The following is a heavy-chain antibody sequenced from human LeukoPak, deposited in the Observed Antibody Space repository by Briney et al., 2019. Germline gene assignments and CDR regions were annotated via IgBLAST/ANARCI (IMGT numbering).Heavy chain of an antibody. D-gene: IGHD5-12*01. V-gene: IGHV1-24*01. J-gene: IGHJ6*02. CDR3: ATVRIVANPRDYYGMDV. CDR2: FDPEDGET. Sequence: GASVKVSCKVSGYTLTELCMHWVRQAPGKGLEGMGGFDPEDGETIYAQKFQGRVTMTEDTSTDTAYMELSSLRSKDTAVYYCATVRIVANPRDYYGMDVWGQGTTVTVSS. CDR1: GYTLTELC.